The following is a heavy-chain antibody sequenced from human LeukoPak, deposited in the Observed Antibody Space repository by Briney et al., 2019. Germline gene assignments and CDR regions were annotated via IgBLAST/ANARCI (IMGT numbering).Heavy chain of an antibody. CDR1: GGTFSSYA. Sequence: SVKVSCKASGGTFSSYAISWVRQAPGQGLEWMGGIIPIFGTANYAQKFQGRVTITADESTSTAYMELNSLRAEDTAVYYCARAGLRYFDWLLWGFDYWGQGTLVTVSS. V-gene: IGHV1-69*01. D-gene: IGHD3-9*01. J-gene: IGHJ4*02. CDR2: IIPIFGTA. CDR3: ARAGLRYFDWLLWGFDY.